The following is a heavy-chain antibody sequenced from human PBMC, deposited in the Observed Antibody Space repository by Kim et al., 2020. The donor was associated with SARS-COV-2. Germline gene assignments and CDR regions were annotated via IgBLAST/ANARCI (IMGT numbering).Heavy chain of an antibody. V-gene: IGHV4-59*09. CDR3: ARGPNRYYFDY. Sequence: TNSNPSLNGRVTISVDTSKNQFSLDLGSVTAADTAVYYCARGPNRYYFDYWGQGTLVTVSS. CDR2: T. J-gene: IGHJ4*02.